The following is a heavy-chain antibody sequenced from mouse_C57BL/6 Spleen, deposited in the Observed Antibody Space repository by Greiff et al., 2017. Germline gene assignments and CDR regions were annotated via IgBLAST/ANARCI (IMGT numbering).Heavy chain of an antibody. Sequence: QVQLKQSGAELARPGASVKMSCKTSGYTFTSYTMHWVKQRPGQGLEWIGYINPSSGYTKYNQKFKDKATLTADKSSSTAYMQLSSLTSEDSAVYYCARSEQDYFDYWGQGTTLTVSS. CDR3: ARSEQDYFDY. V-gene: IGHV1-4*01. J-gene: IGHJ2*01. CDR1: GYTFTSYT. CDR2: INPSSGYT.